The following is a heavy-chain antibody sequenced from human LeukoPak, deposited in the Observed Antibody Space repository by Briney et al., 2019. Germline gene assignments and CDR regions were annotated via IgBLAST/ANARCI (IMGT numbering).Heavy chain of an antibody. CDR3: ARSPFGGVDY. CDR2: MYHSGST. Sequence: SGTLSLTCAVSGGSISSTNWWTWVRQPPGKGLEWIGEMYHSGSTNSNPSLKSRVTISVDKPKNQFSLKMSSVTAADTAVYYCARSPFGGVDYWGQGTLVTVSS. CDR1: GGSISSTNW. J-gene: IGHJ4*02. V-gene: IGHV4-4*02. D-gene: IGHD3-16*01.